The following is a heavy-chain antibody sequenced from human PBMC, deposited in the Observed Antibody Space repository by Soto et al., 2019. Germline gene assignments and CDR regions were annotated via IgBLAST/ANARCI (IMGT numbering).Heavy chain of an antibody. Sequence: QVQLVQSGVDVTNPGSSVKVSCNASGGSFGNSAINLLRQAPGQVREWMGGIIPIFATLNYVQKFQGRVTITADESTRTAYMELSSLSSEDTAVYYCARVALMHAEYFQEWGPGTRVTVSS. CDR3: ARVALMHAEYFQE. V-gene: IGHV1-69*12. CDR2: IIPIFATL. D-gene: IGHD3-16*01. CDR1: GGSFGNSA. J-gene: IGHJ1*01.